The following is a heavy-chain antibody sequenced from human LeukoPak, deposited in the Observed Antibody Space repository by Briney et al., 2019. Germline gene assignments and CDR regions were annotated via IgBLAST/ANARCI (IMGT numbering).Heavy chain of an antibody. D-gene: IGHD3-10*01. J-gene: IGHJ6*03. V-gene: IGHV4-4*09. CDR2: IYTSGST. CDR3: ARIYGSGTSFGYMDV. CDR1: GGPISSNY. Sequence: SETLSLTCTVAGGPISSNYWTWIRQSPGKGLEGIGYIYTSGSTTYNPSLKSRVTISRDTSNNQFSLKLSSVTAADTAVYYCARIYGSGTSFGYMDVWGKGTTVTVSS.